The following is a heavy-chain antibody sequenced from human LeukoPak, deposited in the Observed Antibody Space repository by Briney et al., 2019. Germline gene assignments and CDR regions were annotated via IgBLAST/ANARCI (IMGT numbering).Heavy chain of an antibody. V-gene: IGHV3-48*03. Sequence: GGSLRLSCAASGFTFSSFEMNWVRQAPGEGLEWVSYISTSGSTTYYADSVRGRFTISRDDAKNSVYLQMHSLRAEDTAVYYCAREDDSSGYYYGRFDQWGHGALVTVSS. J-gene: IGHJ4*01. D-gene: IGHD3-22*01. CDR3: AREDDSSGYYYGRFDQ. CDR1: GFTFSSFE. CDR2: ISTSGSTT.